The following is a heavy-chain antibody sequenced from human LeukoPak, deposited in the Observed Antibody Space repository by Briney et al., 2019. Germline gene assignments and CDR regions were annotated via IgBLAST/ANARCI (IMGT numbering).Heavy chain of an antibody. CDR2: IYTGGST. CDR1: GGSIGTYY. D-gene: IGHD3-16*01. V-gene: IGHV4-4*07. CDR3: ARDGPRPDDASDF. Sequence: SETLSLTCSVSGGSIGTYYWNWIRQPAGKGLEWIGRIYTGGSTNYNPSLKSRVTLSIETPKNQFSLKLSSVTAADTAVYYCARDGPRPDDASDFWGQGTLVTVSS. J-gene: IGHJ4*02.